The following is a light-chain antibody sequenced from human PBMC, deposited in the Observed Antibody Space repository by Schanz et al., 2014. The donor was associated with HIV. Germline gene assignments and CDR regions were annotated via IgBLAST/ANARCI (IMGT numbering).Light chain of an antibody. CDR2: TAS. Sequence: DIQMTQSPSSVSASVGDRVSITCRASQVISSFLAWYQQKPGKAPNLLIYTASSLESGVPSRFIGSGSGTDFTLTINGLQPEDFATYYCLQHNAYPLTFGQGTRLDI. CDR1: QVISSF. V-gene: IGKV1-12*01. CDR3: LQHNAYPLT. J-gene: IGKJ5*01.